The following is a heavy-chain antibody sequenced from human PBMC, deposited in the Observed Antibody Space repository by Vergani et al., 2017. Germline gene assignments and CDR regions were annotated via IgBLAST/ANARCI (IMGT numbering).Heavy chain of an antibody. D-gene: IGHD3-22*01. CDR2: ISARYPST. CDR1: GFTFSACP. CDR3: ARLSYDTTPYLQGGYDC. J-gene: IGHJ4*02. V-gene: IGHV3-23*01. Sequence: EVQLLQSGGGVIQPGGSVRLSCAASGFTFSACPMTWVRQAPGKGLEWVSAISARYPSTYYADSVKGRFTISRDNSKSMLYLQMNSLRAEDTAVYYCARLSYDTTPYLQGGYDCLGQGTLVSVSS.